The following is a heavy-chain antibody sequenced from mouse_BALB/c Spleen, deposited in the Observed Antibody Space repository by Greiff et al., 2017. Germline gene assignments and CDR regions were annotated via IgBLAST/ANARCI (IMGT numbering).Heavy chain of an antibody. V-gene: IGHV5-6-4*01. CDR2: ISSGGSYT. Sequence: EVKLVESGGGLVKPGGSLKLSCAASGFTFSSYTMSWVRQTPEKRLEWVATISSGGSYTYYPDSVKGRFTISRDNAKNTLYLQMSSLKSEDTAMYYCTEVHFDYWGQGTTLTVSS. D-gene: IGHD2-14*01. CDR1: GFTFSSYT. CDR3: TEVHFDY. J-gene: IGHJ2*01.